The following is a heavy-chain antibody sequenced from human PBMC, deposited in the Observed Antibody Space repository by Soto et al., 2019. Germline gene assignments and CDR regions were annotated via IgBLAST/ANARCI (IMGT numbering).Heavy chain of an antibody. D-gene: IGHD3-22*01. Sequence: SVKVSCKASGYTLTYCSLHWLQQAPGQGLERMRWITLYNGNTNYAKKFQGRVTITRDMSLRTAYIELSSLRSEDSAVYYWSRSGYYHYYFDYWGQGTLVTVSS. J-gene: IGHJ4*02. V-gene: IGHV1-45*02. CDR3: SRSGYYHYYFDY. CDR1: GYTLTYCS. CDR2: ITLYNGNT.